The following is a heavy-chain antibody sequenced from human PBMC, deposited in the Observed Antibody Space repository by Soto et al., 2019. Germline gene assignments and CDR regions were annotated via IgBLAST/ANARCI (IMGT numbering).Heavy chain of an antibody. CDR1: GGSISSGYYY. V-gene: IGHV4-30-4*02. Sequence: PLEILSLTYSVSGGSISSGYYYWSWIRQPPGKGLEWIGYIYYSGNTYYNPSLKSRVTISIDTSKNQFSLKMSSVTATDTAVYYCPRDLITIRYIDNWGQGTLVTVSS. D-gene: IGHD3-16*02. CDR2: IYYSGNT. CDR3: PRDLITIRYIDN. J-gene: IGHJ4*02.